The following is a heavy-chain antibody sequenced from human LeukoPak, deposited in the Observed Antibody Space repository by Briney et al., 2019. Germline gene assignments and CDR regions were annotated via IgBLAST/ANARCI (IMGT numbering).Heavy chain of an antibody. CDR1: GGSISPYY. J-gene: IGHJ6*02. CDR3: ARHRAFGDYSLYYYYGMDV. V-gene: IGHV4-59*08. Sequence: SETLSLTCTVSGGSISPYYWSWLRQAPEKGLEWLGFTYHNGVTTYNPSLKSRVTISAAKSKNQFSLILRTVAAADRAIYYCARHRAFGDYSLYYYYGMDVWGQRTPVTVSS. D-gene: IGHD2-21*01. CDR2: TYHNGVT.